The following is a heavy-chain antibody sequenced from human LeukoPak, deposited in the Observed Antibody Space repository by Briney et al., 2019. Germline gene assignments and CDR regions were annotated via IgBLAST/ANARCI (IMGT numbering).Heavy chain of an antibody. D-gene: IGHD2-15*01. CDR1: GGSISTYY. CDR3: ASHARAPPLRAHSTGPLFDY. V-gene: IGHV4-59*01. J-gene: IGHJ4*02. CDR2: IYYSGST. Sequence: PSETLSLTCTVSGGSISTYYWSWIRQPPGKGLEWIGSIYYSGSTNYNPSLKSRVTISVDTSKNQFSLKLSSVTAADTAVYYCASHARAPPLRAHSTGPLFDYWGQGTLVTVSS.